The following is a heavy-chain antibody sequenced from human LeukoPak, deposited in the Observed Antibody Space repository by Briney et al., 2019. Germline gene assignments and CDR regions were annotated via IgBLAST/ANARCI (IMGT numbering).Heavy chain of an antibody. CDR1: GFTFSSYW. Sequence: GGSLRLSCAASGFTFSSYWMSWVRQAPGKGLEWVANIKQDGSEKYYVDSVKGRFTIFRDNAKNSLYLQMNSLRAEDTAVYYRAREMSGSASDYWGQGTLVTVSS. CDR3: AREMSGSASDY. V-gene: IGHV3-7*01. CDR2: IKQDGSEK. J-gene: IGHJ4*02. D-gene: IGHD1-26*01.